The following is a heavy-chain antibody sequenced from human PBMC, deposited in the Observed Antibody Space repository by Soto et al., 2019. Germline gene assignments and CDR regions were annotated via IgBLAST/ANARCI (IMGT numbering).Heavy chain of an antibody. J-gene: IGHJ4*02. V-gene: IGHV1-3*01. CDR1: GYTFTNYA. D-gene: IGHD6-19*01. CDR3: ARDGAVTGNINFDY. Sequence: QVQLVQSGADVQKPGASVKVSCKASGYTFTNYAMHWVRQAPGQRLEWMGWINGGNGNTKYSQKFRDRVTITRDTSASTAYMELSSLTSDDAGVYYCARDGAVTGNINFDYWGQGTLVTVSS. CDR2: INGGNGNT.